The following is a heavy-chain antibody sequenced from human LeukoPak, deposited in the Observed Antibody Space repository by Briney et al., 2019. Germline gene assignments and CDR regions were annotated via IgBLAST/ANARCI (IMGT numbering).Heavy chain of an antibody. CDR1: GGSITTTNW. CDR2: VHLNGAT. D-gene: IGHD1-26*01. J-gene: IGHJ4*02. Sequence: PSVTLSLTCAVSGGSITTTNWWSWVRQPPGKGLEWIGEVHLNGATNYNPSLESRFSMSIDKSNNHLSLEVTSVTAADTAMYYCTRESGAFSPFGFWGQGTLVTVSS. CDR3: TRESGAFSPFGF. V-gene: IGHV4-4*02.